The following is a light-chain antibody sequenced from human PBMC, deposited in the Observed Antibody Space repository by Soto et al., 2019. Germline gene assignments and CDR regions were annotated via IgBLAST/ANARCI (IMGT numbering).Light chain of an antibody. CDR2: GAS. V-gene: IGKV3-15*01. J-gene: IGKJ2*01. Sequence: EIVMTQSPATLSVSPGERATVSCRASQSVGSNLAWYQHKPGQAPRLLIYGASTRATGIPARFSGSGSGTEFTLTISSLQSEDFAVYYCQKYNSWYAFGQGTQLEI. CDR3: QKYNSWYA. CDR1: QSVGSN.